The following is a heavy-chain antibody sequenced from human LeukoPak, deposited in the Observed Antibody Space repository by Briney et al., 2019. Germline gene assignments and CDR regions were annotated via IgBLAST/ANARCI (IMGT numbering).Heavy chain of an antibody. V-gene: IGHV3-23*01. D-gene: IGHD2-15*01. J-gene: IGHJ4*02. CDR1: GFTFSSSA. Sequence: GGSLRLSCAASGFTFSSSAMSWVRQAPGKGLERVSAISNNGGYTYYADSVQGRFTISRDNSKSTLCLQMNSLRAEDTAVYYCAKQLGYCSDGSCYFPYWGQGTLVTVSS. CDR3: AKQLGYCSDGSCYFPY. CDR2: ISNNGGYT.